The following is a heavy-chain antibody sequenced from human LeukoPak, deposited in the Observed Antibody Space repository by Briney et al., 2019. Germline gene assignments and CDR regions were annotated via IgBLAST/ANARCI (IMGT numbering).Heavy chain of an antibody. D-gene: IGHD6-19*01. CDR3: GRKWLVRYYFDY. J-gene: IGHJ4*02. CDR2: ISSSSSTI. Sequence: QAGGSLRLSCAASGFTLSSYSMNWVRQAPGKGLEWVPYISSSSSTIYYADSVKGRFTISRDNAKNSLYLQMNSLRAEDTAVYNCGRKWLVRYYFDYWGQGTLVTVSS. V-gene: IGHV3-48*01. CDR1: GFTLSSYS.